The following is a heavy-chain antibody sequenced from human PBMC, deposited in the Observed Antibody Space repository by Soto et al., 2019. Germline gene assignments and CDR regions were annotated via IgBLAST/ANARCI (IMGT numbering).Heavy chain of an antibody. V-gene: IGHV3-9*01. Sequence: GGSLRLSCAASGFTIDDYAMHWVRQAPGKGLEWVSGISWNSGSIGYADSGKGRFTISRDNAKNSLYLQMNSLRAEDTALYYCAKTGYSSSWGDYFDYWGQGTLVTVSS. J-gene: IGHJ4*02. CDR3: AKTGYSSSWGDYFDY. CDR1: GFTIDDYA. D-gene: IGHD6-13*01. CDR2: ISWNSGSI.